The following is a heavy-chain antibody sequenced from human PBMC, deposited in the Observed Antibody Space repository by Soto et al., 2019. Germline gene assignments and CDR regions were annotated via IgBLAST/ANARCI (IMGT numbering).Heavy chain of an antibody. Sequence: EVQLLESGGGLVQPGGSLRRSCAVSGFTFSSHGKSWVRQAPGKGLEWVSSISGSGDRTYYADSVKGRFTISRDNNKNTVYLQMNSLRVEDTAVYYCAKMGDSSGYDFFDYWGQGTLVTVSS. D-gene: IGHD3-22*01. CDR2: ISGSGDRT. CDR3: AKMGDSSGYDFFDY. V-gene: IGHV3-23*01. CDR1: GFTFSSHG. J-gene: IGHJ4*02.